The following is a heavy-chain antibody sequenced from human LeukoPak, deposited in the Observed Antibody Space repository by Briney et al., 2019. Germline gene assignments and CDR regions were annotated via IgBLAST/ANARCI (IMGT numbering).Heavy chain of an antibody. CDR3: AKDLVVGALDY. Sequence: GGSLRLSCAASGFTFSSYAMTWIRQAPGKGLEWVSSISGSGGSTDYADSVKGRFTISRDNSRNMVFLQMNSLRADDTAVYYCAKDLVVGALDYWGQGTLVTVSS. J-gene: IGHJ4*02. D-gene: IGHD1-26*01. V-gene: IGHV3-23*01. CDR2: ISGSGGST. CDR1: GFTFSSYA.